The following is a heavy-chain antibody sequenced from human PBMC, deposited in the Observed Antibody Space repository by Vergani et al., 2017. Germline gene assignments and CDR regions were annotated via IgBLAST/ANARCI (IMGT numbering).Heavy chain of an antibody. V-gene: IGHV3-7*01. CDR3: AKGEVGVGATSPHFDY. D-gene: IGHD1-26*01. J-gene: IGHJ4*02. CDR1: GFTFSSYW. CDR2: IKQDGSEK. Sequence: EVQLVESGGGLVQPGGSLRLSCAASGFTFSSYWMSWVRQAPGKGLEWVANIKQDGSEKYYVDSVKGRFTISRDNSKNTLYLQINSLRVEDTAVYYCAKGEVGVGATSPHFDYWGQGTLVTVSS.